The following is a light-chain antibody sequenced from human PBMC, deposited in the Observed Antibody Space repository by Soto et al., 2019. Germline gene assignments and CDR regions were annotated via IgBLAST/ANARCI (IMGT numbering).Light chain of an antibody. CDR1: QSVDTTF. Sequence: EIVLTQSPGSLSLSPGQRATLSCRASQSVDTTFFAWYQKKPGQAPRLLIYGASKRAPGIPDRFSGSGSGTDFPLIISRLEPEDFAVYYCQQYMSSVTFGQGTKVEIK. V-gene: IGKV3-20*01. CDR3: QQYMSSVT. CDR2: GAS. J-gene: IGKJ1*01.